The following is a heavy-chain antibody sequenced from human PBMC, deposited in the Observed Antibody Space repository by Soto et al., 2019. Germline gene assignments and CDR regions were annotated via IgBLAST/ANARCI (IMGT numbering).Heavy chain of an antibody. CDR1: GVTGISNY. Sequence: PGGSLRLSCAASGVTGISNYMSWVRQATGKGLEWVSVIYSGGSTYYADSVKGRFTISRDNSKNTLYLQMNSLRAEDTAVYYCARTVGYCISTSCQPAPGEYYFDYWGQGTLVTVSS. CDR3: ARTVGYCISTSCQPAPGEYYFDY. CDR2: IYSGGST. D-gene: IGHD2-2*01. V-gene: IGHV3-53*01. J-gene: IGHJ4*02.